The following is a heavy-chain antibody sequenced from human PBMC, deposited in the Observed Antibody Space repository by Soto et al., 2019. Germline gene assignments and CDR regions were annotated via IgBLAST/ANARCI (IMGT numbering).Heavy chain of an antibody. Sequence: GASVKVSCKASGYTFTSYDINWVRQATGQGLEWMGWMNPNSGNTGYAQKFQGRVTMTRNTSISTAYMELSSLRSEDTAVYYCVRSNYEGHYYYYGMDVWGQGTTVTVSS. V-gene: IGHV1-8*01. D-gene: IGHD4-4*01. J-gene: IGHJ6*02. CDR1: GYTFTSYD. CDR2: MNPNSGNT. CDR3: VRSNYEGHYYYYGMDV.